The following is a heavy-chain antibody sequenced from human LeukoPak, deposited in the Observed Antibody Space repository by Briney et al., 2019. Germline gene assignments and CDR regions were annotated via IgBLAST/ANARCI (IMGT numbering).Heavy chain of an antibody. Sequence: GGSLRLSCAASGFTFSTNRMNWVRQAPGKGLEWVSYISSSGGTIYYADSVKGRFTISRDNAKNSLYLQMNSVRVEDTAVYYCARDTTTGQLDYWGQGTLVTAFS. V-gene: IGHV3-48*01. D-gene: IGHD6-13*01. CDR1: GFTFSTNR. J-gene: IGHJ4*02. CDR3: ARDTTTGQLDY. CDR2: ISSSGGTI.